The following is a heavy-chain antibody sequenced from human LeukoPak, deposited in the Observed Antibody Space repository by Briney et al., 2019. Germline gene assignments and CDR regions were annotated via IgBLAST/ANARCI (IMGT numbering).Heavy chain of an antibody. CDR3: ARDSGDGDYDY. CDR2: ISYDGSNK. V-gene: IGHV3-30*03. D-gene: IGHD4-17*01. CDR1: GFAFSNYA. Sequence: GRSLRPSCAASGFAFSNYAMHWVRQAPGKGLEWVAVISYDGSNKYYADSVQGRFTISRDNSKNTLYLQMNILRAEDTAVYYCARDSGDGDYDYWGQGTLVTVSS. J-gene: IGHJ4*02.